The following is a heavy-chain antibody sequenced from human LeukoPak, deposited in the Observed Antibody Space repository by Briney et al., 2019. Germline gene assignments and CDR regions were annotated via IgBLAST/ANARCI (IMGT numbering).Heavy chain of an antibody. CDR1: GFTFSNYW. CDR3: ARGIRMTTAPYWYFDL. CDR2: INSDGTST. V-gene: IGHV3-74*01. Sequence: GGSLRLSCAASGFTFSNYWMHWVRQAPGKGLVWVSRINSDGTSTNYADSVKGRFTISRDNAKNTLYLHMNRLRAEDTAVYYCARGIRMTTAPYWYFDLWGRGTLVSVSS. D-gene: IGHD4-17*01. J-gene: IGHJ2*01.